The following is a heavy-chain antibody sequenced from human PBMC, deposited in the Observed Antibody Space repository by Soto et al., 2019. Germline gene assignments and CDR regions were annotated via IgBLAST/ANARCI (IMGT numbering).Heavy chain of an antibody. CDR3: ARGCPLFSGSTSCYRVYNWFDP. CDR1: GGSFSGYY. CDR2: INHSGST. D-gene: IGHD2-2*02. J-gene: IGHJ5*02. V-gene: IGHV4-34*01. Sequence: SETLSLTCAVYGGSFSGYYWSWIRQPPGKGLEWIGEINHSGSTNYNPSLKSRVTISVDTSKNQFSLKLSSVTAADTAVYHCARGCPLFSGSTSCYRVYNWFDPWGQGTLVTVSS.